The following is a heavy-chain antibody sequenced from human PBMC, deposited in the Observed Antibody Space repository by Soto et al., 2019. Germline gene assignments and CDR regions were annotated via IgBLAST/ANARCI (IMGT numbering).Heavy chain of an antibody. CDR3: ARQRRLRYFDWLSHEDAFDI. CDR1: GGSISSYY. J-gene: IGHJ3*02. Sequence: SETMSLTCTVSGGSISSYYWSWIRQPPGKGLEWIGYIYYSGRTNYNPSLKSRVTISVDTSKNQFSLKLSSVTAADTAVYYCARQRRLRYFDWLSHEDAFDILGQGTMVTVSS. D-gene: IGHD3-9*01. V-gene: IGHV4-59*01. CDR2: IYYSGRT.